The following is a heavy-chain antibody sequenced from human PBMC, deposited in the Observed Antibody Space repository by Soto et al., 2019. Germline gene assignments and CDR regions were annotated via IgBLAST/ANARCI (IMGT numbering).Heavy chain of an antibody. V-gene: IGHV3-30*03. CDR3: AVPTDSNSGWFGLVDY. Sequence: QVQLVESGGGVVQPGRSLRLSCAASGFTFSDRGMHWVRQAPGKGLEWVAIISYDGINKYYIDSVKGRFTISRDNSKNKLYLQMDSLRGDDTGVYYCAVPTDSNSGWFGLVDYWGQGTLVTVSS. D-gene: IGHD3-10*01. J-gene: IGHJ4*02. CDR2: ISYDGINK. CDR1: GFTFSDRG.